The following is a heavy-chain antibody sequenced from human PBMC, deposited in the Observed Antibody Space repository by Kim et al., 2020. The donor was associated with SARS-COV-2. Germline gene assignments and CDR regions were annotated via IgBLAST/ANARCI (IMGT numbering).Heavy chain of an antibody. J-gene: IGHJ4*02. CDR3: ARVGYSSSSAPDY. CDR1: GFTFSDYY. CDR2: ISSSSSYT. Sequence: GGSLRLSCAASGFTFSDYYMSWIRQAPGKGLEWVSYISSSSSYTNYADSVKGRFTISRDNAKNSLYLQMNSLRAEDTAVYYCARVGYSSSSAPDYWGQGTLVTVSS. V-gene: IGHV3-11*06. D-gene: IGHD6-6*01.